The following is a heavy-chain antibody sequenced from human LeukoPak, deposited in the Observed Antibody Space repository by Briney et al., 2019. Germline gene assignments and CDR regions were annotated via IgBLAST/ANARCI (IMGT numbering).Heavy chain of an antibody. Sequence: PSETLSLTRTVSGGSISSYYWSWIRQPPGKGLEWIGYIYYSGSTNYNPSLKSRVTMSVDTSKSQFSLKLSSMSAADTAVYYCARVGDTSGYFYFLDYWGQGTLVTVSS. J-gene: IGHJ4*02. CDR1: GGSISSYY. CDR2: IYYSGST. D-gene: IGHD3-22*01. CDR3: ARVGDTSGYFYFLDY. V-gene: IGHV4-59*01.